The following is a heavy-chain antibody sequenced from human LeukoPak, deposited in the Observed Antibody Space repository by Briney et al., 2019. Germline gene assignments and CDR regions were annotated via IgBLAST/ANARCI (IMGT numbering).Heavy chain of an antibody. Sequence: ASVKVSCKASGYTFTGHYIHWVRQAPGQGFEWMGWINPNTGGTDYAQKFQDRIAISTYTSISTTYMELSSLRTDDTALYYCARDLATIDGIAWYYFENWGQGTLVTVS. CDR2: INPNTGGT. CDR3: ARDLATIDGIAWYYFEN. D-gene: IGHD5-12*01. V-gene: IGHV1-2*02. CDR1: GYTFTGHY. J-gene: IGHJ4*02.